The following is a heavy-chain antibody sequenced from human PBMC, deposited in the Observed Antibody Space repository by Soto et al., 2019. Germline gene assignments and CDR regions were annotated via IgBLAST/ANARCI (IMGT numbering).Heavy chain of an antibody. Sequence: EVQLVESGGGLVQPGGSLRLSCAVSGFTFSNYWMHWVRQAPGKGLMWVSRISDDESRTKYADSVKGRFTVSRDNANDTLCLQRDRVRAKDRAGYYCASDRRVVTLSTPKFDYWGQGALVAVCS. CDR3: ASDRRVVTLSTPKFDY. D-gene: IGHD2-15*01. V-gene: IGHV3-74*03. CDR2: ISDDESRT. J-gene: IGHJ4*02. CDR1: GFTFSNYW.